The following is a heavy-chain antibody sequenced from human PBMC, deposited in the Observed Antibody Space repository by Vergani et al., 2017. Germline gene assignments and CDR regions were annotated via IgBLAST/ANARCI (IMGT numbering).Heavy chain of an antibody. D-gene: IGHD6-6*01. CDR1: GFPFSNSA. J-gene: IGHJ4*02. Sequence: EVQLVESGGGFVQPGGSLRLSCVASGFPFSNSAMNWVRQAPAKGLEWVSGISGGGGPTYYADSVKGRFTISRDNSKNTLYLQMNSLRAEDTAVYYCAKDLEQLVYYFDYWGQGTLVTVSS. V-gene: IGHV3-23*04. CDR2: ISGGGGPT. CDR3: AKDLEQLVYYFDY.